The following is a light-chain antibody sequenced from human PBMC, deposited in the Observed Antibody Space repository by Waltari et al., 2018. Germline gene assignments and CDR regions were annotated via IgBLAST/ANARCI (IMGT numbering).Light chain of an antibody. CDR2: RNN. CDR3: AAWDDSLSAVV. CDR1: SSNTGSNH. V-gene: IGLV1-47*01. J-gene: IGLJ2*01. Sequence: QSVVTQPPSASGTPGQRVTISRSGSSSNTGSNHVYWYQQLPGTAPKLLIYRNNERPSGVPDRFSGSKSGTSASLAISGLRSEDEGDYYCAAWDDSLSAVVFGGGTKLTVL.